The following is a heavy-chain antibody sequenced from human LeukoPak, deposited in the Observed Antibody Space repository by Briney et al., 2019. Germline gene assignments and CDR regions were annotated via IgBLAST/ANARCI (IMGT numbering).Heavy chain of an antibody. CDR2: MYYSGST. V-gene: IGHV4-39*01. Sequence: SETLSLTCIVSGGSISGSSYYWGWIRQPPGKGLEWIGSMYYSGSTYHKPSLKSRVTISVDTSKNQFSLKLSSVTAAGTAVYYCAKGNYYFDYWGQGTLVTVSS. J-gene: IGHJ4*02. CDR1: GGSISGSSYY. CDR3: AKGNYYFDY.